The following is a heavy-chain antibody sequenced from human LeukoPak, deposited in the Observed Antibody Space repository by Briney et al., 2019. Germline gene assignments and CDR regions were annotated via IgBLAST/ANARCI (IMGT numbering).Heavy chain of an antibody. V-gene: IGHV4-59*11. Sequence: SETLSLTCTVPGGFISNHYWSWIRQPPGKRLEWIGNFHYSGSINYNPALKSRVTISVDTSKNQFSLKLTSVTAADTAVYYCARKQWVPYYFDYWGQGTLVTVSS. J-gene: IGHJ4*02. D-gene: IGHD6-19*01. CDR1: GGFISNHY. CDR2: FHYSGSI. CDR3: ARKQWVPYYFDY.